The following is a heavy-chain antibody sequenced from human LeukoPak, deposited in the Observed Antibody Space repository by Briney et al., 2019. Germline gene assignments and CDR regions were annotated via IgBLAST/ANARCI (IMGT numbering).Heavy chain of an antibody. CDR2: TYYRSKWYN. V-gene: IGHV6-1*01. CDR1: GDSVSSNSAA. J-gene: IGHJ6*02. CDR3: ARGRGTTGTTVYYYYGMDV. D-gene: IGHD1-1*01. Sequence: SQTLSLTCAISGDSVSSNSAAWNWIRQSPSRGLEWLGRTYYRSKWYNDYAVSVKSRISIKPDTSKNQFSLQLNSVTPEGTAVYYCARGRGTTGTTVYYYYGMDVWGQGTTVTVSS.